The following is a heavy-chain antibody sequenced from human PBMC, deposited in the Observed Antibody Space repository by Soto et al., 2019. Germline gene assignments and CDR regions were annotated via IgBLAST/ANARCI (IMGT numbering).Heavy chain of an antibody. CDR1: GGSISSGGYF. D-gene: IGHD2-15*01. CDR2: IYYSGST. V-gene: IGHV4-31*03. CDR3: ARRYGGTFDY. J-gene: IGHJ4*02. Sequence: SETLSLTCTVSGGSISSGGYFWSWIRQHPGKGLEWIGFIYYSGSTYYNPSLKSRVTISVDTSKNQFSLKLSSVTAADTAVYYCARRYGGTFDYGGQGTLVTVSS.